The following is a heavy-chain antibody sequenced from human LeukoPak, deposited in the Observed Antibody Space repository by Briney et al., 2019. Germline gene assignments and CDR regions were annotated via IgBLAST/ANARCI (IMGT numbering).Heavy chain of an antibody. D-gene: IGHD5-12*01. Sequence: GASVKVSCKASGYTFTSYYMHWVRQAPGQGLEWMGGIIPIFGTANYAQKFQGRVTITADESTSTAYMELSSLRSEDTAVYYCAKLWGGYSGYDYIDYWGQGTLVTVSS. CDR3: AKLWGGYSGYDYIDY. J-gene: IGHJ4*02. CDR1: GYTFTSYY. CDR2: IIPIFGTA. V-gene: IGHV1-69*13.